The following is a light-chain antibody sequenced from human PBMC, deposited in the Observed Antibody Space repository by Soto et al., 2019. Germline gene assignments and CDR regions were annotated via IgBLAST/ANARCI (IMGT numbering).Light chain of an antibody. J-gene: IGKJ4*01. CDR3: HQAHVFPPT. CDR2: AAS. Sequence: DIQMTQSPSSVSASVGDRVTITCRASQGISSWLAWYQQKPGKAPKLLIYAASSLQSGVPSRFSGSGSGTDFPPPTGGLQLEDLATTFSHQAHVFPPTSGGGPKGKSN. V-gene: IGKV1-12*01. CDR1: QGISSW.